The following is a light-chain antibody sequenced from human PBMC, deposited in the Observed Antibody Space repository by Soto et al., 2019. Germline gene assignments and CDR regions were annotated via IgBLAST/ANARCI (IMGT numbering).Light chain of an antibody. V-gene: IGKV3-20*01. J-gene: IGKJ2*01. Sequence: EAVLTQSPGTLSLSPGERATLSCRASEGVDSTYLAWYQQRPGQAPRLLIYGAYRRATGIPDRFSGSGSGTDFTLTISRLEPEDFVVYYCQQYGSATLYTFGQGTKLEIK. CDR1: EGVDSTY. CDR3: QQYGSATLYT. CDR2: GAY.